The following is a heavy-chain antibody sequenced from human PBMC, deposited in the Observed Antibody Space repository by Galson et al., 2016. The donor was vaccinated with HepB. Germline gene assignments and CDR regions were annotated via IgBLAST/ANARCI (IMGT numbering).Heavy chain of an antibody. Sequence: QSGAEVKKPGDSVKISCQASDYTFTSYWIGWVRQMPGKGLEWMGIINPSNSDTKYSPSFQGLVTISADKSINTAYLQWTSLQASDSALYYCARHTHGGPYCYSTNGPYAPLPDFWGQGTLITVSS. CDR1: DYTFTSYW. CDR2: INPSNSDT. J-gene: IGHJ4*02. D-gene: IGHD2/OR15-2a*01. CDR3: ARHTHGGPYCYSTNGPYAPLPDF. V-gene: IGHV5-51*01.